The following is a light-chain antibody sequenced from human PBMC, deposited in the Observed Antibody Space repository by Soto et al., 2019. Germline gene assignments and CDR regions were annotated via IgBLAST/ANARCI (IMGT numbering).Light chain of an antibody. CDR2: EVS. CDR1: SRDVGGYKY. Sequence: QSALTQPDSVSGSPGQSITISCTGTSRDVGGYKYVSWYQQHPGKAPTLIIYEVSNRPSGVSNRFSGSKSGNTASLTISGLHAEDEADYYCTSSRGSSTLVFGRGTKLTVL. V-gene: IGLV2-14*01. CDR3: TSSRGSSTLV. J-gene: IGLJ2*01.